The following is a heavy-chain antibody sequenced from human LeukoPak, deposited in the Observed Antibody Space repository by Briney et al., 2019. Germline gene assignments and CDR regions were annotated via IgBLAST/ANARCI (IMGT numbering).Heavy chain of an antibody. D-gene: IGHD3-10*01. CDR1: GFNFRGQA. J-gene: IGHJ6*02. V-gene: IGHV3-23*01. Sequence: GGSLRLSCAASGFNFRGQAMSWVRQGPGKGLEWVAGISGRGETTYYADSVKGRFTISRDNSKNTLYLQMNSLRAEDTAVYYCAKDQRIRGVPYTMDVWGQGTTVTDSS. CDR2: ISGRGETT. CDR3: AKDQRIRGVPYTMDV.